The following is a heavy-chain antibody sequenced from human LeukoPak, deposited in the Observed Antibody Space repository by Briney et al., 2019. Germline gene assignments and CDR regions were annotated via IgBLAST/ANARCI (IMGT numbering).Heavy chain of an antibody. Sequence: PGGSLRLSCAASGFTFSSYSMNWVRQAPGKGLEWVSSINSSSSYIYYADSVKGRFTISRDNAKNSLYLQMNSLRAEDTAVYYCARDPYDSSGGYAYGAFDMWGQGTMVTVSS. CDR3: ARDPYDSSGGYAYGAFDM. J-gene: IGHJ3*02. D-gene: IGHD3-16*01. CDR1: GFTFSSYS. CDR2: INSSSSYI. V-gene: IGHV3-21*01.